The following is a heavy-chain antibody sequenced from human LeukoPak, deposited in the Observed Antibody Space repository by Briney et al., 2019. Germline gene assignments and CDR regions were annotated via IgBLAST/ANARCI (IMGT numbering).Heavy chain of an antibody. CDR3: ARRPRITISGVVTNGPADY. D-gene: IGHD3-3*01. Sequence: GESLKISCKGSGYSFTSYWIGWVRQMPGKGLEWMGIIYPGDSDTRYSPSFQGQVTISADKSISTAYLQWSSLKASDTAMYYCARRPRITISGVVTNGPADYWGQGTLVTVSS. CDR1: GYSFTSYW. V-gene: IGHV5-51*01. J-gene: IGHJ4*02. CDR2: IYPGDSDT.